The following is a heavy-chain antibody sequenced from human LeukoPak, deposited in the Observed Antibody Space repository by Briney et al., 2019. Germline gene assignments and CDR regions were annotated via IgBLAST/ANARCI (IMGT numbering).Heavy chain of an antibody. D-gene: IGHD7-27*01. V-gene: IGHV2-5*01. CDR3: AHLIGTGDVYDY. CDR1: GFSLSPNGVG. Sequence: SGPTLVNPTQTLTLTCKFSGFSLSPNGVGVGWIRQSPGKALEWLALIYWNDDKRYSPSLKSRLTITKDTSKNQVVLTMTSMDPVDTATYYCAHLIGTGDVYDYWGQGTLVTVSS. CDR2: IYWNDDK. J-gene: IGHJ4*02.